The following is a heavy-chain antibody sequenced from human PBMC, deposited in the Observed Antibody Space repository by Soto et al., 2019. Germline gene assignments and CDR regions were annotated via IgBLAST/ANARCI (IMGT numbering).Heavy chain of an antibody. CDR3: ERHVGHWGWDY. CDR2: IHGSGGT. J-gene: IGHJ4*02. Sequence: SETLSLTCSVSGDSISSSSYYWGWIRQPPGKGLEWIGDIHGSGGTKYNPSLSSRVIISVDTSKNQFSLRLSSVTAADTAVYYCERHVGHWGWDYWGQGVLVTVSS. D-gene: IGHD7-27*01. V-gene: IGHV4-39*01. CDR1: GDSISSSSYY.